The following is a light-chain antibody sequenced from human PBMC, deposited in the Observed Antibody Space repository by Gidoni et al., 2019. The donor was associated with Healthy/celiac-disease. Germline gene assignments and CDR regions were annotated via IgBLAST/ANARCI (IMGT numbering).Light chain of an antibody. CDR2: EDS. CDR3: DSTDSSGNHRV. J-gene: IGLJ3*02. CDR1: ALPNKY. V-gene: IGLV3-10*01. Sequence: SYDLTQPPSVSLSQGQTAKITCSVDALPNKYAYWYQQKSGQAPVLVIYEDSKRPSGIPDRFSCSSSGTMATLTISGAQVEDEADYYCDSTDSSGNHRVFGGGTKLTVL.